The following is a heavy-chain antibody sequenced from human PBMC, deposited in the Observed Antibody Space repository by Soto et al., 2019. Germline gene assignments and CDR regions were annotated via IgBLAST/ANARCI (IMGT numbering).Heavy chain of an antibody. V-gene: IGHV1-3*01. CDR3: ARGVGTMVRGVSLFDY. J-gene: IGHJ4*02. Sequence: QVQLVQSGAEVKKPGASVKVSCKASGYTFTSYAMHWVRQAPGQRLEWMGWINAGNGNTKYSQKFQGRVTITRDTSASTAYMELSSLRSEDTAVYYCARGVGTMVRGVSLFDYWGQGTLVTVSS. CDR1: GYTFTSYA. CDR2: INAGNGNT. D-gene: IGHD3-10*01.